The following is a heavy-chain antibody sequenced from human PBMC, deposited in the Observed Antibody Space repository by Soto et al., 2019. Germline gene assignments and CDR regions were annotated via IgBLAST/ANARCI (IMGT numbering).Heavy chain of an antibody. CDR3: ARGNTAMVMFDY. D-gene: IGHD5-18*01. Sequence: QVQLQESGPGLVKPSQTLSLTCTVSGGSISSGGYYWSWIRQHPGKGLEWIGYIYYSGSTYYNPSLKSRVTISVDTSKNQSSLKLSSVTAADTAVYYCARGNTAMVMFDYWGQGTLVTVSS. CDR2: IYYSGST. CDR1: GGSISSGGYY. V-gene: IGHV4-31*03. J-gene: IGHJ4*02.